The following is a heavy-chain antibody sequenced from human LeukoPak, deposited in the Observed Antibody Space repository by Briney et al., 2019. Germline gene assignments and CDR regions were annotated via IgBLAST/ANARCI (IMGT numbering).Heavy chain of an antibody. J-gene: IGHJ4*02. V-gene: IGHV3-23*01. CDR2: ISGSGGST. Sequence: GGSLRLSCAASGFTFSSYAMSWVRQAPGKGLEWVSAISGSGGSTYYADSVKGRFTISRDNSKNTLYLQMNSLRAEDTAVHYCAKDTYCSSTSCYTWGYDYWGQGTLVTVSS. CDR3: AKDTYCSSTSCYTWGYDY. D-gene: IGHD2-2*02. CDR1: GFTFSSYA.